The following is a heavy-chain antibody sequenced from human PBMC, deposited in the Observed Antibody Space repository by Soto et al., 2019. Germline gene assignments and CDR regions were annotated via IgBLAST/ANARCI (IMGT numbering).Heavy chain of an antibody. D-gene: IGHD3-10*01. J-gene: IGHJ4*02. V-gene: IGHV3-23*01. CDR1: GFTFSSYA. CDR2: ISNDGGAT. CDR3: AKAYGSGRYYGPGH. Sequence: EVQLLEAGGGLVQPGWSLRLYCAASGFTFSSYAMSWVRQAPGHGLEWVSSISNDGGATYYAESVKGRFTISRDNSKNTLSLQMNSLRAEDTAVYYCAKAYGSGRYYGPGHCGQGTLVTVSS.